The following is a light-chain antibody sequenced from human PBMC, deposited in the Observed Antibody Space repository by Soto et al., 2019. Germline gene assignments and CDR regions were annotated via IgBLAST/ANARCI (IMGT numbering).Light chain of an antibody. CDR3: QQSYSAPQVT. Sequence: DIQMTQSPSSLSASVGDRVTITCRASQGIRNDLGWYQQKPGKAPKRLIYGAFSLQSGVPSRFSGSGSGTDFTLTISSLQPEDFATYYCQQSYSAPQVTFGGGTKVDIK. CDR2: GAF. CDR1: QGIRND. J-gene: IGKJ4*01. V-gene: IGKV1-39*01.